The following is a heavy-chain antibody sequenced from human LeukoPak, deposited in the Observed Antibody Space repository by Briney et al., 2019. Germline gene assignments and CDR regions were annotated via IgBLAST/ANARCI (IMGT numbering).Heavy chain of an antibody. CDR3: SSFVVTAHNAFDI. CDR2: IYHSGST. D-gene: IGHD2-21*02. V-gene: IGHV4-4*02. CDR1: GGSISSSNW. J-gene: IGHJ3*02. Sequence: SETLSLTCAVSGGSISSSNWWSWVRQPPGQGLEWIGEIYHSGSTNYNPSLKSRVTISVDKSKNQFSLKLSSVTAADTAVYYCSSFVVTAHNAFDIWGQGTMVTVSS.